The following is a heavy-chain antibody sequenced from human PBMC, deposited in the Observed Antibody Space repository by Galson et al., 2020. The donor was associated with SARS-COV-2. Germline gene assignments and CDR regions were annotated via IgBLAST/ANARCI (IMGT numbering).Heavy chain of an antibody. Sequence: GESLKISCVGSGFTFSSHWMSWVRPAPGKGLEWVAAIKPHGSDKYYVDSVKGRFTIARDNAKNSVYLQMNSLGAGDTAVYYCARGHWGRDYWGQGSLVTVSS. D-gene: IGHD7-27*01. CDR1: GFTFSSHW. V-gene: IGHV3-7*04. CDR2: IKPHGSDK. CDR3: ARGHWGRDY. J-gene: IGHJ4*02.